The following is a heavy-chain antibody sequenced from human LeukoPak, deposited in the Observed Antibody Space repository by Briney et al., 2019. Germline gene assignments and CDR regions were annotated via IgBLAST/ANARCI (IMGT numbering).Heavy chain of an antibody. V-gene: IGHV3-30*03. CDR2: ISYDGSDK. J-gene: IGHJ4*02. D-gene: IGHD3-16*01. CDR3: ASTSRSRFSYPRVKFDY. CDR1: GFTFSTYG. Sequence: PGGSLRLSCAASGFTFSTYGMHWVRQAPGKGLEWVAVISYDGSDKYYADSVKGRFTISRDNSKNTLYLQMDSLRAEDTAVYYCASTSRSRFSYPRVKFDYWGQGTLVTVSS.